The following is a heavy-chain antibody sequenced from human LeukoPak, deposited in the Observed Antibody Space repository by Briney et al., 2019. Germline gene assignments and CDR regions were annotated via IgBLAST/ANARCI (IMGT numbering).Heavy chain of an antibody. CDR1: GFTFSNFV. Sequence: GGSLRLSCSASGFTFSNFVMHWVRQAPGKGLEYVAIINDNGYNTDYAGSVKGRFTVARDKSKNTLYLQMSSLRPEDTAVYYCVKDLSGSFSFDQRGQGTLVTVSS. D-gene: IGHD1-26*01. V-gene: IGHV3-64D*09. J-gene: IGHJ4*02. CDR2: INDNGYNT. CDR3: VKDLSGSFSFDQ.